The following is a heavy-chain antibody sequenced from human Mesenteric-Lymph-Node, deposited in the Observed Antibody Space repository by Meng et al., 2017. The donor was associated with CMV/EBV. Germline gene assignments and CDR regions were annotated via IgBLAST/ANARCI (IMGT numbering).Heavy chain of an antibody. CDR3: ARGSGFSDY. V-gene: IGHV3-33*01. J-gene: IGHJ4*02. CDR1: GFTFSSYG. D-gene: IGHD1-26*01. Sequence: GESLKISCAASGFTFSSYGMHWVRQAPGKGLEWVSFIWYDGSNKYYADSVKGRFTISRDNSKNTLYLQMNSLRADDTAVYYCARGSGFSDYWGQGTLVTVSS. CDR2: IWYDGSNK.